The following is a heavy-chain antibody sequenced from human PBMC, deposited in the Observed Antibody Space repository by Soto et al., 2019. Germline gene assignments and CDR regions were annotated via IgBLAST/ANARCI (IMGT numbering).Heavy chain of an antibody. Sequence: GGSLRLSCAASWFTFSGSAMHWVRQASGKGLEWVGRIRSKANSYATAYAASVKGRFTISRDDSKNTAYLQMNSLKTEDTAVYYCTRSYCSSTSCYNYYYYGMDVWGQGTTVTVSS. D-gene: IGHD2-2*02. CDR2: IRSKANSYAT. V-gene: IGHV3-73*01. CDR1: WFTFSGSA. CDR3: TRSYCSSTSCYNYYYYGMDV. J-gene: IGHJ6*02.